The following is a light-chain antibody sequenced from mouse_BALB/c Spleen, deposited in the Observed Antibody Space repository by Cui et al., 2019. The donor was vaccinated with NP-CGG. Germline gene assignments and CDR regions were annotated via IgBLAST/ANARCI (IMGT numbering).Light chain of an antibody. J-gene: IGLJ1*01. V-gene: IGLV1*01. CDR2: GTN. Sequence: QPVVTQDSALTTSPGQTVTLTCRSSTGAVTTGNYANWVQEKPDHLFTGLIGGTNNRAPGVPARFSGSLIGDKAALTITGAQTEDEAIYFCALWYSNHWVFGGGTKLTVL. CDR1: TGAVTTGNY. CDR3: ALWYSNHWV.